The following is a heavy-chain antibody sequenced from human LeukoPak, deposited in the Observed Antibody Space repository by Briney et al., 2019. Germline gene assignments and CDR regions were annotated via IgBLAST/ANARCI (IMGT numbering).Heavy chain of an antibody. V-gene: IGHV1-46*01. Sequence: ASVKVSCKASRYTFTSYYIHSVRPTPGQGLEWMVIINPSIGSTIYSQKFQGRVTMTRDTSTSTVYMELSSLKSEDTAVFYCAISGNYFRPFDYWGQGTLVSVSS. J-gene: IGHJ4*02. CDR3: AISGNYFRPFDY. CDR1: RYTFTSYY. D-gene: IGHD1-26*01. CDR2: INPSIGST.